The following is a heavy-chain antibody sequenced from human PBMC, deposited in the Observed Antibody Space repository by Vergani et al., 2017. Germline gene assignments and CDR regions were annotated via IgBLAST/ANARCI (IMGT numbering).Heavy chain of an antibody. CDR3: ARDPSYGGNLYGEY. J-gene: IGHJ4*02. V-gene: IGHV3-48*04. Sequence: EVQLVESGGVVVQPGGSLRLSCAASGFTFDDYTMHWVRQAPGKGLEWVSYISSSSSTIYYADSVKGRFTISRDNAKNSLYLQMNSLRAEDTAVYYCARDPSYGGNLYGEYWGQGTLVTVSS. D-gene: IGHD4-23*01. CDR1: GFTFDDYT. CDR2: ISSSSSTI.